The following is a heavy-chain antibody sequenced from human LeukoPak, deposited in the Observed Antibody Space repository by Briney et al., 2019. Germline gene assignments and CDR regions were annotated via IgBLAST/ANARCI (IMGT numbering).Heavy chain of an antibody. D-gene: IGHD3-10*01. J-gene: IGHJ4*02. V-gene: IGHV5-51*01. CDR1: GYSFTSYW. Sequence: GESLKISCKGSGYSFTSYWIGWVRQMPGEGLEWMGIIYPGDSDTRYSPSFQGQVTISADKSISTAYLQWSSLKASDTAMYYCARLTPHPTRIWFGGFDYWGQGTLVTVSS. CDR2: IYPGDSDT. CDR3: ARLTPHPTRIWFGGFDY.